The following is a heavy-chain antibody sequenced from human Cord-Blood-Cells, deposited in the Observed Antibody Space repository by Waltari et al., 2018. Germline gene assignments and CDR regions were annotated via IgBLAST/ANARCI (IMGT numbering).Heavy chain of an antibody. V-gene: IGHV1-2*02. CDR1: VYPFTGHL. J-gene: IGHJ4*02. CDR2: INPNSGGT. D-gene: IGHD3-10*01. CDR3: ARDRGGIGN. Sequence: VQLLQSGAEVTKPAAPVKVSCKASVYPFTGHLMHWVRQAPGQGLEWMGWINPNSGGTNYAQKFQGRVTMTRDTSISTAYMELSRLRSDDTAVYYCARDRGGIGNWGQGTLVTVSS.